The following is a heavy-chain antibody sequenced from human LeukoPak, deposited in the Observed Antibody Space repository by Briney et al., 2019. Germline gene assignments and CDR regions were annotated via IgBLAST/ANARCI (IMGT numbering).Heavy chain of an antibody. CDR2: IYYSGST. CDR3: ARHIIVVVPAAFDY. J-gene: IGHJ4*02. D-gene: IGHD2-2*01. CDR1: GGSISSYY. V-gene: IGHV4-59*08. Sequence: SETLSLTCTVSGGSISSYYWSWIRQPPGKGLEWIGYIYYSGSTNYNPSLKSRVTISVDTSKNQFSLKLSSVTAADTAVYYCARHIIVVVPAAFDYWGQGTLVTVSS.